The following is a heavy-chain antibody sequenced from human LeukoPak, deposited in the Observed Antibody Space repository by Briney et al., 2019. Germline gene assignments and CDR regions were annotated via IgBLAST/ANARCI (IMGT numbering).Heavy chain of an antibody. V-gene: IGHV4-59*08. CDR2: IYYSGST. Sequence: PSETLSLTCTVSGGSISSYYWSWIRQPPGKGLEWIGYIYYSGSTNYNPSLKSRVTISVDTSKNQFSLKLSSVTAADTAVYYCARQSCSGGSCYLRPYWYFDLWGRGTLVTVSS. CDR1: GGSISSYY. J-gene: IGHJ2*01. D-gene: IGHD2-15*01. CDR3: ARQSCSGGSCYLRPYWYFDL.